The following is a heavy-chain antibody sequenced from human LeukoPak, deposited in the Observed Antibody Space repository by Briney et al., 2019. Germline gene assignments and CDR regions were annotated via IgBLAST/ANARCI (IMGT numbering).Heavy chain of an antibody. CDR3: ARGLHRPGWFDP. V-gene: IGHV3-21*01. D-gene: IGHD1-14*01. J-gene: IGHJ5*02. CDR1: GFTFSSYS. CDR2: ISSSSSYI. Sequence: PGGSLRLSCAASGFTFSSYSMNWVRQAPGKGLEWVSSISSSSSYIYYADSVKGRFTISRDNAKNSLYLQMNSLRAEDTAVYYCARGLHRPGWFDPWGQGTRVTVSS.